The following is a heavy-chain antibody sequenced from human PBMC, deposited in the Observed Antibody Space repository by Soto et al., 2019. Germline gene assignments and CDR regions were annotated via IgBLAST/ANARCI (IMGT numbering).Heavy chain of an antibody. CDR2: INPNSGGT. CDR3: ARDRYDSTAPTDY. D-gene: IGHD3-22*01. Sequence: SVKVSCKASGYTFTGYYMHWVRQAPGQGLEWMGWINPNSGGTNYAQKFQGRVTMTRDTSISTAYMELSRLRSDDTAVYYCARDRYDSTAPTDYWGQGTLVTVSS. CDR1: GYTFTGYY. V-gene: IGHV1-2*02. J-gene: IGHJ4*02.